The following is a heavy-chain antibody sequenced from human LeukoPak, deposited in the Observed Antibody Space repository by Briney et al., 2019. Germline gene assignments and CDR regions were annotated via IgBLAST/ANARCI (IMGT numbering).Heavy chain of an antibody. CDR1: GFTFSSYG. CDR2: MSSSDDGR. Sequence: GGSLRLTCAASGFTFSSYGMSWVRQAPGKGLEWVSAMSSSDDGRYYAASVRGRFTISRDTSRSTLYLQMNSLRAEDAAVYYCAKAPVTSCRGAFCYPFDYWGQGTLVTVSS. CDR3: AKAPVTSCRGAFCYPFDY. D-gene: IGHD2-15*01. V-gene: IGHV3-23*01. J-gene: IGHJ4*02.